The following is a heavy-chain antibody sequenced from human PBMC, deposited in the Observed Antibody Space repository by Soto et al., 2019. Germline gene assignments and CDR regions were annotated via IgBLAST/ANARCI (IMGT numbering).Heavy chain of an antibody. V-gene: IGHV2-26*01. D-gene: IGHD1-7*01. Sequence: SGPTLVNPTETLTLTCTVSGFSLSKAKMGVSWIRQPPGKALEWLAHIFWNDERSYNTSLKSRLTISRDTSKSQVVLTMTNVDPVDTGTYFCARALREELPIYYFDSWGQGTLVTVSP. CDR1: GFSLSKAKMG. CDR2: IFWNDER. J-gene: IGHJ4*02. CDR3: ARALREELPIYYFDS.